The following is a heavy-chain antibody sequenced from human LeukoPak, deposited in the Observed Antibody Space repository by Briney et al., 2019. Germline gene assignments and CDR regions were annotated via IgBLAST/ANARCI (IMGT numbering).Heavy chain of an antibody. J-gene: IGHJ4*02. Sequence: PGGSLRLSCAPSGFTFSSYAMSRVRQAPGKGLEWVSPISGSGGSTYYADSVKGRFTISRDNSKNTLYLQMNSLRAEDTAVYYCARDKFDGSYFYYFDYWGQGTLVTVSS. CDR2: ISGSGGST. V-gene: IGHV3-23*01. CDR1: GFTFSSYA. D-gene: IGHD1-26*01. CDR3: ARDKFDGSYFYYFDY.